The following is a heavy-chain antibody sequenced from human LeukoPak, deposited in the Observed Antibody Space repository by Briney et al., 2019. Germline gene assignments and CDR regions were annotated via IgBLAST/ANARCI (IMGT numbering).Heavy chain of an antibody. Sequence: ASVKVSCKVSGYTLTELSMHWVRQAPGKGLEWMGGFDPEDGETIYAQEFQGRVTMTEDTSTDTAYMELSSLRSEDTAVYYCATVGLYYDFWSGYYRLWGQGTLVTVSS. V-gene: IGHV1-24*01. J-gene: IGHJ4*02. CDR2: FDPEDGET. CDR1: GYTLTELS. CDR3: ATVGLYYDFWSGYYRL. D-gene: IGHD3-3*01.